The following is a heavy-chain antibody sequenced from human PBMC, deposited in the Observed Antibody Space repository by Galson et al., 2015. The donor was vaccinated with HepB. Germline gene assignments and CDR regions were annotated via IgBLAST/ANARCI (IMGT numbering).Heavy chain of an antibody. J-gene: IGHJ6*03. CDR2: ISAYNGNT. CDR3: ARVRYYDFWSGKSAPPKPPYYYYYMDV. CDR1: GYTFTRYG. V-gene: IGHV1-18*01. D-gene: IGHD3-3*01. Sequence: SVKVSCKASGYTFTRYGISWVRQAPGQGLEWMGWISAYNGNTNYAQKLQGRVTMTTDTSTSTAYMELRSLRSDDTAVYYCARVRYYDFWSGKSAPPKPPYYYYYMDVWGKGTTVTVSS.